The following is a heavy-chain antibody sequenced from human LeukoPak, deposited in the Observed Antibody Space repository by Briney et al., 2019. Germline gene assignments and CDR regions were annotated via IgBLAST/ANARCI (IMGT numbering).Heavy chain of an antibody. CDR3: ARVLLAAAGHETGY. J-gene: IGHJ4*02. Sequence: GGSLRLSCAASGFTFSDHYMDWVRQAPGKGLEWVSSISSSSNYIYYADSVKGRFTISRDNAKNSLYLQMNSLRAEDTGVYYCARVLLAAAGHETGYWGQGTLVTVSS. CDR2: ISSSSNYI. V-gene: IGHV3-21*01. CDR1: GFTFSDHY. D-gene: IGHD6-13*01.